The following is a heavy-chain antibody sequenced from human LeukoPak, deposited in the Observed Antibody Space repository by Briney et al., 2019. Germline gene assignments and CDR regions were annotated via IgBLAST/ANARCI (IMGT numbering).Heavy chain of an antibody. D-gene: IGHD3-10*01. V-gene: IGHV3-7*01. J-gene: IGHJ3*02. CDR3: AKGSYYNGGAFDI. Sequence: GGSLRLSCAASGFTFSSYWMSWVRQAPGKGLEWVANMKQDGSEKYYVDSVRGRFTISRDNAKNSLYLQMNSLRAEDTAVYYCAKGSYYNGGAFDIWGQGTMVTVSS. CDR1: GFTFSSYW. CDR2: MKQDGSEK.